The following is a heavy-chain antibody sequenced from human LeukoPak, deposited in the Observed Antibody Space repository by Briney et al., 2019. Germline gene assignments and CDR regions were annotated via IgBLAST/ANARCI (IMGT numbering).Heavy chain of an antibody. Sequence: SETLSLTCTVSGGSISNYYWSWIRQPAGKGLEWIGRIYTSGSPNYNPSLKSRVTISVDTSKNQFSLKLSSVTAADTAVYYCARGVSYYDSSGYYNEYFQHWGQGTLVTVSS. CDR3: ARGVSYYDSSGYYNEYFQH. V-gene: IGHV4-4*07. CDR2: IYTSGSP. D-gene: IGHD3-22*01. J-gene: IGHJ1*01. CDR1: GGSISNYY.